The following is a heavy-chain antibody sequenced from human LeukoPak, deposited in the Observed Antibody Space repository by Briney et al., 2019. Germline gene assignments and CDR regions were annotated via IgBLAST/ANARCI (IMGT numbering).Heavy chain of an antibody. J-gene: IGHJ6*03. CDR1: GFTFSDYY. V-gene: IGHV3-11*01. CDR3: ARVLRYYYYYMDV. Sequence: GRSLRLSCAASGFTFSDYYMSWIRQAPGKGLEWVSYISSSGSTIYYADSVKGRFTISRDNAKNSLYLQMNSLRAEDTAVYYCARVLRYYYYYMDVWGKGTTVTISS. D-gene: IGHD3-3*01. CDR2: ISSSGSTI.